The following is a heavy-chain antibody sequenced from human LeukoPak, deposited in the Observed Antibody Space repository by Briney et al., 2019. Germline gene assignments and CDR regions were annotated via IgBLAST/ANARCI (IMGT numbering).Heavy chain of an antibody. J-gene: IGHJ5*02. CDR1: RYTFTGYY. CDR2: VSPYNGDT. Sequence: ASVKVSCKASRYTFTGYYMHWVRQAPGQGLEWMGWVSPYNGDTNYAQKFRGRVTMSTDTSTGTAYMELRSLRFDDTAIYYCAKDWHILTGRNCFDPWGHGTLVTVSS. CDR3: AKDWHILTGRNCFDP. D-gene: IGHD3-9*01. V-gene: IGHV1-18*04.